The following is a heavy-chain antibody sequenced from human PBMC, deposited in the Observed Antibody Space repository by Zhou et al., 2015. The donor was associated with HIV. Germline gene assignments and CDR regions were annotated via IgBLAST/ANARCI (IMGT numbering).Heavy chain of an antibody. CDR3: ARDLLRYSYGS. CDR1: GFTFSSYG. Sequence: QVQLVESGGGVVQPGRSLRLSCAASGFTFSSYGMHWVRQAPGKGLEWVAVISYDGSNKYYADSVKGRFTISRDNSKNTLYLQMNSLRAEDTAVYYCARDLLRYSYGSWGQGTLVTVSS. CDR2: ISYDGSNK. J-gene: IGHJ4*02. D-gene: IGHD5-18*01. V-gene: IGHV3-30*03.